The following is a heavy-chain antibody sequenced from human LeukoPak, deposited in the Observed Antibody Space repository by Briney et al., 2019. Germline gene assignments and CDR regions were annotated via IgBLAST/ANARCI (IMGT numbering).Heavy chain of an antibody. V-gene: IGHV3-7*01. Sequence: GGSLRLSCAASGFTFSSYWMSWVRQAPGKGLEWVANIKHDGSGKYYVDSVKGRFTISRDNAKNSLFLRMNGLRAEDTAVYYCARESTRYCSGGSCYSSSSFDYWGQGTLVTVSS. J-gene: IGHJ4*02. CDR3: ARESTRYCSGGSCYSSSSFDY. D-gene: IGHD2-15*01. CDR1: GFTFSSYW. CDR2: IKHDGSGK.